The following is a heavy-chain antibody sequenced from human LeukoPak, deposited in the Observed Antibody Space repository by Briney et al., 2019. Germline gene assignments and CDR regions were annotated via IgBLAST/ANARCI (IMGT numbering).Heavy chain of an antibody. V-gene: IGHV3-23*01. Sequence: PGGSLRLSCAASGFTFSSYAMSWVRQAPGKGLEWVSAISGSGGSTYYADSVKGRFTISRDNAKNSLYLQMNSLRAEDTAVYYCARDRAVGVMIAFDIWGQGTTVTVSS. CDR1: GFTFSSYA. CDR2: ISGSGGST. J-gene: IGHJ3*02. CDR3: ARDRAVGVMIAFDI. D-gene: IGHD3-16*01.